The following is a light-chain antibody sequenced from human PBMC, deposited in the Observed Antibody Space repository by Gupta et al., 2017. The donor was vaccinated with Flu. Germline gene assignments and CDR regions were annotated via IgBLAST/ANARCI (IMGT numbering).Light chain of an antibody. CDR3: QQYNNLHS. CDR2: GAS. CDR1: QSVSRN. V-gene: IGKV3-15*01. Sequence: EIEMTQAPATLSVSPGERATLSCRASQSVSRNLAWYQQKPGQAPRLLIYGASSRAAGIPARFSGSGSETDFTLTITSLQSEDFAVYFCQQYNNLHSFGQGTKLEIK. J-gene: IGKJ2*03.